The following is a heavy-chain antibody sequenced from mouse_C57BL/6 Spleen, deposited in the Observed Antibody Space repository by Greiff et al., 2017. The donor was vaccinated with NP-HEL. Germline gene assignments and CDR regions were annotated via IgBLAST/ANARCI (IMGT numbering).Heavy chain of an antibody. CDR3: ASPYYGSSPGDAMDY. J-gene: IGHJ4*01. CDR2: IYPGSGST. D-gene: IGHD1-1*01. CDR1: GYTFTSYW. Sequence: QVQLQQSGAELVKPGASVKMSCKASGYTFTSYWITWVKQRPGQGLEWIGDIYPGSGSTNYNEKFKSKATLTVDTSSSTAYMQLSSLTSEDSAVYYCASPYYGSSPGDAMDYWGQGTSVTVSS. V-gene: IGHV1-55*01.